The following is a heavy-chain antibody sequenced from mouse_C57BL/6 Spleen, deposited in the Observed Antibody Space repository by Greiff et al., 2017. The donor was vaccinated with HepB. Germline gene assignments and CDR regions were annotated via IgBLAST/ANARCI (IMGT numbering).Heavy chain of an antibody. Sequence: EVKVEESGPELVKPGASVKISCKASGYSFTGYYMNWVKQSPEKSLEWIGEINPSTGGTTYNQKFKAKATLTVDKSSSTAYMQLKSLTSEDSAVYYCARGATTVVAHWYFDVWGTGTTVTVSS. CDR2: INPSTGGT. J-gene: IGHJ1*03. CDR1: GYSFTGYY. D-gene: IGHD1-1*01. CDR3: ARGATTVVAHWYFDV. V-gene: IGHV1-42*01.